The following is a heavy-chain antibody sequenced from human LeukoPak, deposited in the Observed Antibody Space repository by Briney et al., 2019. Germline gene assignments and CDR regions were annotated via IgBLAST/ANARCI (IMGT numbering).Heavy chain of an antibody. D-gene: IGHD6-13*01. CDR2: IYYSGST. V-gene: IGHV4-30-4*01. Sequence: PSETLSLTCTVSGGSISSGDYYWRWLRQPPEKGLEWIGYIYYSGSTYYNPSLKSRVTISVDTSKNQFSLKLSSVTAADTAVYYCARALRTGSSWYKKGGAFDIWGQGTMVTVSS. J-gene: IGHJ3*02. CDR3: ARALRTGSSWYKKGGAFDI. CDR1: GGSISSGDYY.